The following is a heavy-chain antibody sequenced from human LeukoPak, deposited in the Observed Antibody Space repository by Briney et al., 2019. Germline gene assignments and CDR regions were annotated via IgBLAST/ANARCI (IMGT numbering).Heavy chain of an antibody. CDR2: IYYSGST. Sequence: PSQTLSLTCTVSGGSISSGGYYWSWIRQHPGKGLEWIGYIYYSGSTYYNPSLKSRVTISVDTSKNQFSLKLSSVTAADTAVYYCARVGSYSHYCSSTSCQRFYYYGMDVWGQGTTVTVSS. D-gene: IGHD2-2*01. V-gene: IGHV4-31*03. CDR3: ARVGSYSHYCSSTSCQRFYYYGMDV. CDR1: GGSISSGGYY. J-gene: IGHJ6*02.